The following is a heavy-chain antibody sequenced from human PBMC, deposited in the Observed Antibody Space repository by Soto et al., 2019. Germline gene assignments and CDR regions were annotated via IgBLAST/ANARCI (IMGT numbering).Heavy chain of an antibody. V-gene: IGHV1-18*01. CDR1: GYTFTSYG. CDR2: ISAYNGNT. Sequence: ASVKVSCKASGYTFTSYGISWVRQAPGQGLEWMGWISAYNGNTNYAQKLQGRVTMTTDTSTSTAYMELRSLRSDDTAVYYCARESLRVLWYGELMGSHYYGMDVWGQGTTVTV. D-gene: IGHD3-10*01. J-gene: IGHJ6*02. CDR3: ARESLRVLWYGELMGSHYYGMDV.